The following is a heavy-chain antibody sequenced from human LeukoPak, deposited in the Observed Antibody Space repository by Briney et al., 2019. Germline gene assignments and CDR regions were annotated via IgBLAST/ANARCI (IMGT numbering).Heavy chain of an antibody. V-gene: IGHV3-7*01. D-gene: IGHD6-13*01. CDR2: TKQDGSEK. Sequence: QTGGSLRLSCAASGFTFSSYWMSWVRQAPGKGLEWVASTKQDGSEKYYVDSVKGRFTISRDNAKNSLYLQMNSLRAEDTAVYYCARYPGRRAYSSSYYYFDYWGQGTLVTVSS. CDR1: GFTFSSYW. J-gene: IGHJ4*02. CDR3: ARYPGRRAYSSSYYYFDY.